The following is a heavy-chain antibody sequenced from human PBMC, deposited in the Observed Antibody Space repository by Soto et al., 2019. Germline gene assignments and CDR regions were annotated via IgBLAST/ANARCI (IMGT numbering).Heavy chain of an antibody. CDR3: ARVGGYSSSWSDH. J-gene: IGHJ5*02. CDR1: GFTFSSYW. V-gene: IGHV3-7*01. CDR2: IKQDGSEK. Sequence: EVQLVESGGGLVQPGGSLRLSCAASGFTFSSYWMSWVRQAPGKGLEWVANIKQDGSEKYYVDSVKGRFTISRDNAKNSLYLQMNSLRAEDTAVYYCARVGGYSSSWSDHWGQGTLVTVSS. D-gene: IGHD6-13*01.